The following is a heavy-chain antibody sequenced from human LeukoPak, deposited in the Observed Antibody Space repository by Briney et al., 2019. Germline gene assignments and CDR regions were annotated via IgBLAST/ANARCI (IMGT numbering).Heavy chain of an antibody. J-gene: IGHJ4*02. D-gene: IGHD7-27*01. CDR2: IYTSGST. CDR3: ARALNWGSGFN. CDR1: GGSISSYY. Sequence: SETLSLTCTVSGGSISSYYWSWIRQPPGKGLEWIGYIYTSGSTNYNPSLKSRVTISVDTSKNQFSLKLSSVTAADTAVYYCARALNWGSGFNWGQGTLVTVSS. V-gene: IGHV4-4*09.